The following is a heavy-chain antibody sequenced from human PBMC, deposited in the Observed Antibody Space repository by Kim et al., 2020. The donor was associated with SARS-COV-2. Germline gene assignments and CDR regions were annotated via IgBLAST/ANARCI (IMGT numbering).Heavy chain of an antibody. CDR1: GGSFSGYY. Sequence: SETLSLTCAVYGGSFSGYYWSWIRQPPGKGLEWIGEINHSGSTNYNPSLKSRVTISVDTSKNQFSLKLSSVTAADTAVYYCARGRSTMVRGVPRALNYWGQGTLVTVSS. CDR3: ARGRSTMVRGVPRALNY. D-gene: IGHD3-10*01. CDR2: INHSGST. J-gene: IGHJ4*02. V-gene: IGHV4-34*01.